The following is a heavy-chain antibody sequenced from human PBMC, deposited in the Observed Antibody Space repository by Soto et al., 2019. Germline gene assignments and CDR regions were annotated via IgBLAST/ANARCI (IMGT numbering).Heavy chain of an antibody. Sequence: QVQLQESGPRLVKPSETLSLTCTVSGGSITSGPYYWSWIRQPPGKGLEFIGNIYYTGRTNYHPSLKSRLAISVDTSKNQFSLRLSSVTAADTAVYWCPRDLGGPSDYWGQGTLVTVSS. CDR1: GGSITSGPYY. D-gene: IGHD3-16*01. CDR2: IYYTGRT. V-gene: IGHV4-61*01. J-gene: IGHJ4*02. CDR3: PRDLGGPSDY.